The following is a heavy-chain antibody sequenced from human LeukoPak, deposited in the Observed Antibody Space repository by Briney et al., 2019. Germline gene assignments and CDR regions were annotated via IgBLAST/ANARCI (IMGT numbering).Heavy chain of an antibody. Sequence: GRSLRLSCAASGFTFSSYGMHWVRQAPGKGLEWVAVISYDGSNKYYADSVKGRFTISRDNSKNTLYLQMNSLRAEDTAVYYCAKGSIPKGYDYLFRPGDAFDIWGQGTMVTVSS. J-gene: IGHJ3*02. D-gene: IGHD3-16*01. CDR1: GFTFSSYG. CDR3: AKGSIPKGYDYLFRPGDAFDI. V-gene: IGHV3-30*18. CDR2: ISYDGSNK.